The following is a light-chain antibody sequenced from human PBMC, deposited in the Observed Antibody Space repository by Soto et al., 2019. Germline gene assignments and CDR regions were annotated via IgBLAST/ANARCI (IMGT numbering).Light chain of an antibody. CDR1: SSDIGAYNY. V-gene: IGLV2-14*01. CDR3: SSYTTSHARV. Sequence: QSALTQPASVSGSPGQSITISCTGTSSDIGAYNYVSWLQHHPGKAPKFIIYEVSNRPSGVSNRFSGSKPGNTASLTISGLQAEDEGDYYCSSYTTSHARVFGGGTKLTVL. J-gene: IGLJ3*02. CDR2: EVS.